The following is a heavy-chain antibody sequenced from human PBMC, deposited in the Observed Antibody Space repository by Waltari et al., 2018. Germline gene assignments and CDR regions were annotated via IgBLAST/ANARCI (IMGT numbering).Heavy chain of an antibody. V-gene: IGHV4-30-4*01. D-gene: IGHD2-21*01. CDR3: ARGCVGGDCYFDS. Sequence: QVHLQESGPGLVKPSQTLSLTCSVSGDSIRSGNAYWNWIRQPPGKALEWVGYIYYTGNTYYSPAFLSRLIISVDTSKNQFSLKLTSVTAADTAVYYCARGCVGGDCYFDSWGQGTLVTVSS. J-gene: IGHJ4*02. CDR1: GDSIRSGNAY. CDR2: IYYTGNT.